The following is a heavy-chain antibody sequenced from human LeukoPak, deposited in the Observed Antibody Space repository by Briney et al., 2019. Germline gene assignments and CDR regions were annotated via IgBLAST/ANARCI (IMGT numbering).Heavy chain of an antibody. CDR3: ARDLGDWNRATNWFDP. D-gene: IGHD1-1*01. CDR1: GYTFSNYD. CDR2: MNPDSGNT. V-gene: IGHV1-8*01. J-gene: IGHJ5*02. Sequence: ASVKVSCKASGYTFSNYDINWVRQVTGQGLEWMGWMNPDSGNTGYAQRFQGRVTMTRDTSTSTVYMELSSLRSEDTAVYYCARDLGDWNRATNWFDPWGQGTLVTVSS.